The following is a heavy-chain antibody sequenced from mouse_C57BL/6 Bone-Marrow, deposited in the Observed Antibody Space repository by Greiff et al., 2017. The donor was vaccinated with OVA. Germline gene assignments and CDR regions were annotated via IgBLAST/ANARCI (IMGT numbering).Heavy chain of an antibody. Sequence: EVKLMESGGGLVQPGGSLSLSCAASGFTFTDYYMSWVRQPPGKALEWLGFIRNKANGYTTEYSASVKGRFTISRDNSQSILYLQMNALRAEDSATYYGARYIPGGDYFDYWGQGTTLTVSS. V-gene: IGHV7-3*01. CDR3: ARYIPGGDYFDY. CDR2: IRNKANGYTT. J-gene: IGHJ2*01. CDR1: GFTFTDYY.